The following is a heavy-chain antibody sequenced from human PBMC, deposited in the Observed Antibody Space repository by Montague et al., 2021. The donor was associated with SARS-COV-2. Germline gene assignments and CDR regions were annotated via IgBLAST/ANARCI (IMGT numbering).Heavy chain of an antibody. V-gene: IGHV3-30-3*01. D-gene: IGHD3-10*01. CDR2: VSSDGSNK. CDR1: GFTFDSHA. CDR3: ARSRGVGELFFSFDY. J-gene: IGHJ4*02. Sequence: SLRLSCAASGFTFDSHAMHWVRQAPGKGLEWVAGVSSDGSNKYYAESVKGRFTISRDNSKNTLYLQMNSLGPQDTAVYYCARSRGVGELFFSFDYWSQGTLVTVSS.